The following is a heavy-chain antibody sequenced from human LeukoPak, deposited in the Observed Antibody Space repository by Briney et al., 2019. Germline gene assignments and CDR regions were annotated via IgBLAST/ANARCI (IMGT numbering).Heavy chain of an antibody. V-gene: IGHV3-30-3*01. CDR2: ISYDGSNK. J-gene: IGHJ4*02. CDR3: AGDHSFRTQGTLGY. CDR1: GFTFSSYA. D-gene: IGHD2/OR15-2a*01. Sequence: GGSLRLSCAASGFTFSSYAMHWVRQAPGKGLEWVAVISYDGSNKYYADSVKGRFTISRDNSKNTLYLQMNSLRAEDTAVYYCAGDHSFRTQGTLGYWGQGTLVTVSS.